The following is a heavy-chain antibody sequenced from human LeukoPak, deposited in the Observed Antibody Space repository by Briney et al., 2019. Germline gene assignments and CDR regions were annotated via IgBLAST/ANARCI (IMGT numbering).Heavy chain of an antibody. CDR2: IYPGDSDT. CDR1: GCVFTSYW. CDR3: ARRRIAARLDAFDI. Sequence: GGALESSCKGSGCVFTSYWIGWVRQMPGKGVGWMGIIYPGDSDTRYSPSFQGQVTISADKSMSPAYLQWSSLKASDTAMYYCARRRIAARLDAFDIWGQGTMVTVSS. D-gene: IGHD6-6*01. V-gene: IGHV5-51*01. J-gene: IGHJ3*02.